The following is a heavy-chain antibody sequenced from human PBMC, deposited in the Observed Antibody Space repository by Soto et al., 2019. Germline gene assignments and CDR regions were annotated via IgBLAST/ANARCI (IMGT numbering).Heavy chain of an antibody. D-gene: IGHD3-9*01. CDR3: ARALGPVEYYDILTGPAGFDP. Sequence: PSETLSLTCTVSGGSISSGGYYWSWIRQHPGKGLEWIGYIYYSGSTYYNPSLKSRVTISVDTSKNQFSLKLSSVTAADTAVYYCARALGPVEYYDILTGPAGFDPWGQGTLVTVSS. CDR2: IYYSGST. CDR1: GGSISSGGYY. V-gene: IGHV4-31*03. J-gene: IGHJ5*02.